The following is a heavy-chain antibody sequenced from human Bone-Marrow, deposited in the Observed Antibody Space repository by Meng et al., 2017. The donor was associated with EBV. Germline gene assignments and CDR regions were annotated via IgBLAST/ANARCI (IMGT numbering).Heavy chain of an antibody. Sequence: EVQLVESGGGLVQPGGSLRLSCAASGFTFSSYWMHWVRQAPGKGLVWVSRINSDGSTTSYADSVKGRFTISRDNAKNTLYLQMNSLRAEDTAVYYCAMLAGRTPFDYWGQGPLVTVAS. CDR2: INSDGSTT. J-gene: IGHJ4*02. CDR3: AMLAGRTPFDY. D-gene: IGHD2-2*01. V-gene: IGHV3-74*01. CDR1: GFTFSSYW.